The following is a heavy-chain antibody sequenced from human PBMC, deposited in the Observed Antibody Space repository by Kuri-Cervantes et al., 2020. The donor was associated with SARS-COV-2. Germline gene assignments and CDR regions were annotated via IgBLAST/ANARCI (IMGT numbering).Heavy chain of an antibody. Sequence: ESLEISCAASGFTFSSYWMSWVREAPGKGLEWVANIKQDGSEKYYVYSVKDRFTISRDNAKNSLYLQMNSLRDEDTAVYYCARDSKNYSGSRARRNGMDVWGQGTTVTVSS. CDR3: ARDSKNYSGSRARRNGMDV. CDR1: GFTFSSYW. V-gene: IGHV3-7*05. J-gene: IGHJ6*02. CDR2: IKQDGSEK. D-gene: IGHD1-26*01.